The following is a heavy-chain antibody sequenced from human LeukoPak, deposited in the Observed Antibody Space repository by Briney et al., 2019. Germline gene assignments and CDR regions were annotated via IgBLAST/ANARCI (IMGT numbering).Heavy chain of an antibody. Sequence: SETLSLTCAVYGGSFSGYYWSWIRQPPGKGLEWIGEINHSGSTNYNPSLKSRVTISVDTSKNQFSLKLSSVTAADTAVYYCARGHNLAYRIPAYYYYYYMDVWGKGTTVTVSS. D-gene: IGHD1-14*01. J-gene: IGHJ6*03. CDR2: INHSGST. CDR3: ARGHNLAYRIPAYYYYYYMDV. CDR1: GGSFSGYY. V-gene: IGHV4-34*01.